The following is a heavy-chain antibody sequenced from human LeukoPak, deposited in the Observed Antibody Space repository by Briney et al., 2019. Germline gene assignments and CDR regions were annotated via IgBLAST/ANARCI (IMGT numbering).Heavy chain of an antibody. CDR3: ARGPSGYHNT. CDR2: IRYDGSDK. J-gene: IGHJ4*02. Sequence: GGSLRLSCAASGFTFSSYGMHWVRQAPGKGLEWVAFIRYDGSDKYYADSVKGRFTISRDSSKNTLYLQMNSLRAEDTAVYYCARGPSGYHNTGGQGTLVTVSS. V-gene: IGHV3-30*02. D-gene: IGHD5-12*01. CDR1: GFTFSSYG.